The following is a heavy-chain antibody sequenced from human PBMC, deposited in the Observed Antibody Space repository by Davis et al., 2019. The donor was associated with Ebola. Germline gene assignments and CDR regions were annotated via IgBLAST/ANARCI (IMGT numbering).Heavy chain of an antibody. D-gene: IGHD5-12*01. Sequence: GSLRLSCTVSGGSISSSSYYWGWIRQPPGKGLEWIGSIYYSGSTYYNPSLKSRVTISVDTSKNQFSLKLSSVTAADTAVYYCARFLRGYSGYDPYYFDYWGQGTLVTVSS. CDR2: IYYSGST. CDR1: GGSISSSSYY. J-gene: IGHJ4*02. CDR3: ARFLRGYSGYDPYYFDY. V-gene: IGHV4-39*01.